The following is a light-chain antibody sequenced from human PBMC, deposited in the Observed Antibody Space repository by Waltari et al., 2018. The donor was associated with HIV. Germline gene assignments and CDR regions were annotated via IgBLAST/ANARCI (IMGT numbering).Light chain of an antibody. Sequence: DIVMTQSPDSLAVSLGERATINCKSSQSVLYSSNNKNYLAWYQQKPGQPPKLLIYWASTRESGVPDRFSGSGSGTDFTLTISSLQAEDVAVYYCQQYYSTLLLTFGGGTKVEIK. CDR1: QSVLYSSNNKNY. J-gene: IGKJ4*01. V-gene: IGKV4-1*01. CDR3: QQYYSTLLLT. CDR2: WAS.